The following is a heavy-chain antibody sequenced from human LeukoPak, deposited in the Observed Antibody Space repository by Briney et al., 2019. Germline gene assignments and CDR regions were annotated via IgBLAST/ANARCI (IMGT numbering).Heavy chain of an antibody. CDR2: IYYSGST. CDR3: VDSYYYDSSADY. J-gene: IGHJ4*02. V-gene: IGHV4-39*01. CDR1: GGSISSSSYY. Sequence: PSETLSLTCTVSGGSISSSSYYWGWTRQPPGKGLEWIGSIYYSGSTYYNPSLKSRVTISVDTSKNQFSLKLSSVTAADTAVYYCVDSYYYDSSADYWGQGTLVTVSS. D-gene: IGHD3-22*01.